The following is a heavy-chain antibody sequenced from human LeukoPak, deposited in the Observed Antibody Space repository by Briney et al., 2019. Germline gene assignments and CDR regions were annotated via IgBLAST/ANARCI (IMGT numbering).Heavy chain of an antibody. Sequence: PSQTLSLTCTVSGGSISSGSYYWSWIRQPAGKGLEWIGRIYTSGSTNYNPSLKSRVTVSVDTSKNQFSLKLSSVTAADTAVHYCAGGDMTTVQDWFDPWGQGTLVTVSS. V-gene: IGHV4-61*02. J-gene: IGHJ5*02. D-gene: IGHD4-17*01. CDR2: IYTSGST. CDR3: AGGDMTTVQDWFDP. CDR1: GGSISSGSYY.